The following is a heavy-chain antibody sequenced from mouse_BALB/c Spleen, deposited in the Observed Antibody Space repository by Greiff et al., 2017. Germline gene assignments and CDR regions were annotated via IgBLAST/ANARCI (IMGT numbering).Heavy chain of an antibody. V-gene: IGHV1S137*01. J-gene: IGHJ2*01. CDR3: ARSGRCANYFDY. CDR1: GYTFTDYA. Sequence: QVQLQQSGAELVRPGVSVKISCKGSGYTFTDYAMHWVKQSHAKSLEWIGVISTYYGDASYNQKFKGKATMTVDKSSSTAYMELARLTSEDSAIYYCARSGRCANYFDYWGQGTTLTVSS. CDR2: ISTYYGDA. D-gene: IGHD3-1*01.